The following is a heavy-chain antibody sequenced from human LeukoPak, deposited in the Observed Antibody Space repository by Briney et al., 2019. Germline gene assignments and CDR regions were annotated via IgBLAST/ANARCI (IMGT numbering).Heavy chain of an antibody. CDR3: ARFLTYYYDSSGYYYGMDV. V-gene: IGHV4-59*01. CDR2: IYYSGST. CDR1: GGSISHYF. Sequence: SETLSLTCTVSGGSISHYFWSWIRQPPGKGLEWIGYIYYSGSTNYNPSLKSRVTISVDTSKNQFSLKLSSVTAADTAVYYCARFLTYYYDSSGYYYGMDVWGQGTTVTVSS. D-gene: IGHD3-22*01. J-gene: IGHJ6*02.